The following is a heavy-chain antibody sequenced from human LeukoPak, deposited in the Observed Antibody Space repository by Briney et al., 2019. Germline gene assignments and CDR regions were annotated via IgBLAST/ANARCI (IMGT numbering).Heavy chain of an antibody. CDR3: ARGHHIRLYDSRGYFDY. V-gene: IGHV1-46*01. Sequence: ASVKVSCKASGYTFTRYYMYWVRQAPGQGLEWMGIINPSGGTTNYAQKFQGRVTMTRDTSTSTVYMELSSLRSEDTAVYYCARGHHIRLYDSRGYFDYWGQGTVVTVSS. CDR1: GYTFTRYY. J-gene: IGHJ4*02. D-gene: IGHD3-22*01. CDR2: INPSGGTT.